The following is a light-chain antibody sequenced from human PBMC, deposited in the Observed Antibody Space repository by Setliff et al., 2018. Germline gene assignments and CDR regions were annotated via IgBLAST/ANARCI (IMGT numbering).Light chain of an antibody. CDR3: SSYAASYNPYV. J-gene: IGLJ1*01. V-gene: IGLV2-11*01. Sequence: QSALAQPRSVSGSPGQSVTVSCTGTSSDVGGYDLVSWYQQHPGRAPKPIIYDVSKRPSGVPDRFSGSKSGNTASLTVSGLQAEDEADDYCSSYAASYNPYVFGTGTKVTVL. CDR1: SSDVGGYDL. CDR2: DVS.